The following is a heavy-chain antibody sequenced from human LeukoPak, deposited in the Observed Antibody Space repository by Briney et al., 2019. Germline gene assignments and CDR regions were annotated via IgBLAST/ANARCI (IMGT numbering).Heavy chain of an antibody. CDR3: ARAYGSGSYSGY. J-gene: IGHJ4*02. D-gene: IGHD3-10*01. CDR1: GYSFTSCW. V-gene: IGHV5-10-1*01. Sequence: GESLKISCKGSGYSFTSCWISWVRQMPGKGLEWVGRIDPSDSYTNYSPSFQGHVTISADKSISTAYLQWSSLKASDTAMYYCARAYGSGSYSGYWGQGTLVTVSS. CDR2: IDPSDSYT.